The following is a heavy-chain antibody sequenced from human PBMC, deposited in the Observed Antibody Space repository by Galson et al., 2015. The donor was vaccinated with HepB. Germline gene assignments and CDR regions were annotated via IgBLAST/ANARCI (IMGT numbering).Heavy chain of an antibody. CDR2: IIPILGIA. D-gene: IGHD3-3*01. Sequence: SVKVSCKASGGTFSSYAISWVRQAPGQGLEWMGRIIPILGIANYAQKFQGRVTITADKSTSTAYMELSSLRSEDTAVYYCAVSGDFWSGYPYYYYGMDVWGQGTTVTVSS. V-gene: IGHV1-69*04. CDR3: AVSGDFWSGYPYYYYGMDV. J-gene: IGHJ6*02. CDR1: GGTFSSYA.